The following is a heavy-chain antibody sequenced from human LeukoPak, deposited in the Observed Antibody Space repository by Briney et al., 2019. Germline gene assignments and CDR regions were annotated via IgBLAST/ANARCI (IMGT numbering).Heavy chain of an antibody. CDR2: INHSGST. V-gene: IGHV4-34*01. D-gene: IGHD6-6*01. Sequence: SETLSLTCAVYGGSFSGYYWSWIRQPPGKGLEWIGEINHSGSTNYNPSLKSRVTISVDTSKNQFSLKLSSVTAADTAVYYCARGPKGSRNYYFDYGGQGPLVTVSS. CDR1: GGSFSGYY. J-gene: IGHJ4*02. CDR3: ARGPKGSRNYYFDY.